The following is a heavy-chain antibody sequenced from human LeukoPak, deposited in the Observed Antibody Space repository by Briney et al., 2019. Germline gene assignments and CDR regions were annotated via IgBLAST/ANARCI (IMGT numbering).Heavy chain of an antibody. D-gene: IGHD5-18*01. Sequence: ASVKVSCKASGYTFTCYYMHWVQQAPGQGLEWMGWINPNSGGTNYAQKFQGRVTMTRDTSISTAYMELSRLRSDDTAVYYCARDTTQRDTARDHYYYYMDVWGKGTTVTVSS. CDR1: GYTFTCYY. V-gene: IGHV1-2*02. J-gene: IGHJ6*03. CDR3: ARDTTQRDTARDHYYYYMDV. CDR2: INPNSGGT.